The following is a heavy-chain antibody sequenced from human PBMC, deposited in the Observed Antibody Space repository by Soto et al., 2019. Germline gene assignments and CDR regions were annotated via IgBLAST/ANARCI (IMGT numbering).Heavy chain of an antibody. J-gene: IGHJ5*02. V-gene: IGHV3-23*01. Sequence: WGSLRLSCESSGFTFNSYAMTWVRLAPGKGLEWVSSITGGVATTYYADSLKGRFTISRDNSKNTLYLQMDSLRAEDTAVYYCAKGRTGASDWFDRWGQGTLVTGSS. CDR3: AKGRTGASDWFDR. CDR2: ITGGVATT. D-gene: IGHD2-2*01. CDR1: GFTFNSYA.